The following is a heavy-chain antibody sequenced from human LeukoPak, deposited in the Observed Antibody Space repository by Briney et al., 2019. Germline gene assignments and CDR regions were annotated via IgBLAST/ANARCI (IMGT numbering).Heavy chain of an antibody. Sequence: PSETLSLTCAVYGGSFSGYYWSWIRQPPGKGLEWIGEINHSGSTNYNPSLKSRVTISVDTSKNQFSLKLSSVTAADTAVYYCARSNGVVPAAIAYWGQGTLVTVSS. CDR3: ARSNGVVPAAIAY. D-gene: IGHD2-2*01. J-gene: IGHJ4*02. CDR2: INHSGST. V-gene: IGHV4-34*01. CDR1: GGSFSGYY.